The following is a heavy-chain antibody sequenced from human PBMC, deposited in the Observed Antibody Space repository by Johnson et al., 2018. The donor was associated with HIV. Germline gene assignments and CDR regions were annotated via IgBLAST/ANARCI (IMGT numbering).Heavy chain of an antibody. Sequence: VQLVESGGGVVRPGGSLRLSCAAAGFTFDDYGMSWVRQAPGKGLEWVSVIYSGGSTYYADTVKGRFTISRDNSKNTLYMQMNSLRAEDTAVYYCAKASGNGYYVDAFDIWGQGTMVTVSS. CDR1: GFTFDDYG. V-gene: IGHV3-66*01. J-gene: IGHJ3*02. CDR2: IYSGGST. D-gene: IGHD3-3*01. CDR3: AKASGNGYYVDAFDI.